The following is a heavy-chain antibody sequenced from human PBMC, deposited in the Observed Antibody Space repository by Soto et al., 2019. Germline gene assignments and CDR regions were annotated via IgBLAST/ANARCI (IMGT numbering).Heavy chain of an antibody. CDR3: ARHDCSSTSCYYRGWFDS. D-gene: IGHD2-2*01. V-gene: IGHV4-59*01. J-gene: IGHJ5*01. Sequence: QVQLQESGPGLVKPSETLSLTCTVSGGSISSYYWSWMRQPPGKGLELIGYISYSGSTNYNPSLRSRVTISVDXXKXQXXLKLSSVTAADTAVYHCARHDCSSTSCYYRGWFDSWGQGTLVTVSS. CDR1: GGSISSYY. CDR2: ISYSGST.